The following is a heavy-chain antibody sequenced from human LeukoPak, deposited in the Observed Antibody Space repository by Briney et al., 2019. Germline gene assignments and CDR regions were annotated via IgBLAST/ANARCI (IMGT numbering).Heavy chain of an antibody. D-gene: IGHD2-15*01. CDR1: GFTFSSYW. CDR3: AKGGGSWYFDY. CDR2: INSDGSST. V-gene: IGHV3-74*01. J-gene: IGHJ4*02. Sequence: GGSLRLSCAASGFTFSSYWMHWVRQAPGKGLVWVSRINSDGSSTSYADSVKGRFTISRDNSKNTLYLQMNSLRAEDTAAYYCAKGGGSWYFDYWGQGTLVTVSS.